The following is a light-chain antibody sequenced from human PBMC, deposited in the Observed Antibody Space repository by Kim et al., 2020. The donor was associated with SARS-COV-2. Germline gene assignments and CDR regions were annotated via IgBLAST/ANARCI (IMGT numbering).Light chain of an antibody. V-gene: IGLV3-1*01. CDR3: QAWDSSTHNYV. Sequence: PGQTASITCSGYRLGDKYVSWYQQKPGRSPVVVIYQDNQRPSGIPERFSGSNSGNTATLTISGTQAMDEADYYCQAWDSSTHNYVFGAGTKVTVL. CDR1: RLGDKY. CDR2: QDN. J-gene: IGLJ1*01.